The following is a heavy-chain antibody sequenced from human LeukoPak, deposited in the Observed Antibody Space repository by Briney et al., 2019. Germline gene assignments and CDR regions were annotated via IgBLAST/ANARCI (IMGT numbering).Heavy chain of an antibody. Sequence: PSETLSLTCTVSGGSISSSSYYWGWIRQPPGKGLEWIGSIYYSGSTYYNPSLKSRVTISVDTSKNQFSLKLSSVTAADTAVYYCARDTFQDSSGYYSDYWGQGTLVTVSS. CDR1: GGSISSSSYY. CDR3: ARDTFQDSSGYYSDY. V-gene: IGHV4-39*02. D-gene: IGHD3-22*01. CDR2: IYYSGST. J-gene: IGHJ4*02.